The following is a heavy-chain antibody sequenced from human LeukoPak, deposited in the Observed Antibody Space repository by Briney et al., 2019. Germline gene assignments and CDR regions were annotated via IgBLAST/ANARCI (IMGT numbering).Heavy chain of an antibody. D-gene: IGHD2-15*01. J-gene: IGHJ4*02. Sequence: GGPLRLSCAASGFTFSSYDMSWVRQAPRKGLEGVSAITGSGTSTYYADSVKGRFTISRDKSRNTLYLQRNSLRAEDTAVYFCAKGHCSGGACYRFDYWGQGSLVTVSS. CDR2: ITGSGTST. CDR1: GFTFSSYD. CDR3: AKGHCSGGACYRFDY. V-gene: IGHV3-23*01.